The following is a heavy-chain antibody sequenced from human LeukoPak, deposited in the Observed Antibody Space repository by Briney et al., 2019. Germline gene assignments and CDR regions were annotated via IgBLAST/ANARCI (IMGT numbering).Heavy chain of an antibody. CDR2: INKSGSNV. D-gene: IGHD1-26*01. CDR3: AREGGSDWDNYYYYMDV. V-gene: IGHV3-21*06. CDR1: GFTFSSYS. J-gene: IGHJ6*03. Sequence: GGSLRLSCAASGFTFSSYSMNWVRQAPGKGLEWLSSINKSGSNVYYADSVKGRFTISRDNAKNSLYLQMNSLRAEDTAVYYCAREGGSDWDNYYYYMDVWGKGTTVTVSS.